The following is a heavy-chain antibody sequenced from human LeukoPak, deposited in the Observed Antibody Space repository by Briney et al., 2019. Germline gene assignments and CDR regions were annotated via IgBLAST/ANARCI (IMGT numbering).Heavy chain of an antibody. CDR2: ISYDGSNK. D-gene: IGHD6-13*01. CDR3: AKEAAGTDYYYMDV. CDR1: GFTFSSYG. V-gene: IGHV3-30*18. J-gene: IGHJ6*03. Sequence: PGGSLRLSCAASGFTFSSYGMHWVRQAPGKGLEWVAVISYDGSNKYYADSVKGRFTISRDNSKNTLYLQMNSLRAEDTAVYYCAKEAAGTDYYYMDVWGKGTTVTVSS.